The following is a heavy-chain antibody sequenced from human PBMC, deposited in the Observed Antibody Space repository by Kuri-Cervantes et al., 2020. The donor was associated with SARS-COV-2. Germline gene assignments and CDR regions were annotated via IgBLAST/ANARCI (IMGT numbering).Heavy chain of an antibody. Sequence: ASVKVSCKASGYTFTSYYMHWVRQAPGQGLEWMGIINPSGGSTSYAQKFQGRVTMTTDTSTSTAYMELRSLRSDDTAVYYCARDRVVVVQGGWFDPWGQGTLVTVSS. V-gene: IGHV1-46*01. CDR1: GYTFTSYY. J-gene: IGHJ5*02. CDR3: ARDRVVVVQGGWFDP. CDR2: INPSGGST. D-gene: IGHD2-2*01.